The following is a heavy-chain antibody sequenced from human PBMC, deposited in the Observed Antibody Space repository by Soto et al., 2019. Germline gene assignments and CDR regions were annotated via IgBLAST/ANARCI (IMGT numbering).Heavy chain of an antibody. J-gene: IGHJ4*02. CDR3: ARAIRIAAPATTTYYSDH. CDR1: GYTFANYD. V-gene: IGHV1-8*01. D-gene: IGHD6-25*01. Sequence: ASVKVSCNASGYTFANYDINWVRQAPGQGLEWLGWVNPNTGNTGYAQKFQGRVTMTRNTSVSIVYMELSSLRSEDTAVYYCARAIRIAAPATTTYYSDHWGQGARVTVP. CDR2: VNPNTGNT.